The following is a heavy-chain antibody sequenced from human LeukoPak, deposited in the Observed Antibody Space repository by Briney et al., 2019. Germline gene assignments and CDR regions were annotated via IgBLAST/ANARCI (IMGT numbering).Heavy chain of an antibody. CDR2: IYYSGNA. CDR1: GGSISSYY. D-gene: IGHD3-9*01. V-gene: IGHV4-59*08. Sequence: SETLSLTCTVSGGSISSYYWSWIRQPPEKGLEWIGYIYYSGNANYNPSLKSRVTISVDTSKNQISLKLRSVTAADTAVYYCARANYDILTGYYSGYDYWGQGTLVTVSS. CDR3: ARANYDILTGYYSGYDY. J-gene: IGHJ4*02.